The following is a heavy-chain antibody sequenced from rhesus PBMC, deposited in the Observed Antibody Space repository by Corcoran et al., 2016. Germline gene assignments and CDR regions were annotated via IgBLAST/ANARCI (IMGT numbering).Heavy chain of an antibody. CDR1: GGSISSSY. Sequence: QLQLQESGPGLVKPSETLSVTCAVSGGSISSSYWSWIRQAPGKGLEWIGYIYGSGRCTNYNPSLKSRVTLSVDTSKNQLSLKLSSVTTADTAVYYCASSYYSGSYYFYWGQGVLVTVSS. CDR2: IYGSGRCT. D-gene: IGHD3-16*01. J-gene: IGHJ4*01. V-gene: IGHV4-169*01. CDR3: ASSYYSGSYYFY.